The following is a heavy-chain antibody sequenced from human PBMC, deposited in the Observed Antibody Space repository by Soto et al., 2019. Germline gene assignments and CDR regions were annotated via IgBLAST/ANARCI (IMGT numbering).Heavy chain of an antibody. CDR3: ARGQAPSGYDYFDY. J-gene: IGHJ4*02. V-gene: IGHV4-31*03. CDR1: GGSISSGGYY. D-gene: IGHD5-12*01. CDR2: IYYSGST. Sequence: TSETLSLTCTVSGGSISSGGYYWSWIRQHPGKGLEWIGYIYYSGSTYYNPSLKSRVTISVDTSKNQFSLKLSSVTAADTAVYYCARGQAPSGYDYFDYWGQGTLVTVSS.